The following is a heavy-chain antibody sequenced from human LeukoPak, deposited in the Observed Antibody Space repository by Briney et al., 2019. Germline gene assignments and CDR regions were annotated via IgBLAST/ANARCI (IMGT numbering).Heavy chain of an antibody. D-gene: IGHD3-9*01. J-gene: IGHJ6*03. CDR1: GGSISSSSYY. Sequence: KPLETLSLTCTVSGGSISSSSYYWGWIRQPPGKGLEWIGSIYYSGSTYYNPSLKSRVTISVDTSKNQFSLKLSSVTAADTAVYYCASYRLDYYYYMDVWGKGTTVTVSS. V-gene: IGHV4-39*01. CDR3: ASYRLDYYYYMDV. CDR2: IYYSGST.